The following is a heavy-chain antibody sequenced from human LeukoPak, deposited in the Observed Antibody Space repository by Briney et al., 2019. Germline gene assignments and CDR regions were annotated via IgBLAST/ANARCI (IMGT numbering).Heavy chain of an antibody. Sequence: GGSLRLSCAASEFTVRSYHMSWVRQAPGKGLEWVSSISSSSYIYYADSVKGRFTISRDNAKNSLHLQMNSLRAEDTAVYYCARVSYYYDSSGYFDYWGQGTLVTVSS. CDR2: ISSSSYI. J-gene: IGHJ4*02. CDR1: EFTVRSYH. CDR3: ARVSYYYDSSGYFDY. V-gene: IGHV3-69-1*01. D-gene: IGHD3-22*01.